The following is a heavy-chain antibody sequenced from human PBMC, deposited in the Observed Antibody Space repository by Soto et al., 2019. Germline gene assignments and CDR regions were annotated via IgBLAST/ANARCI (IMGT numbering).Heavy chain of an antibody. J-gene: IGHJ5*02. CDR3: AGSGYDPPNGSWYWFDP. D-gene: IGHD5-12*01. CDR2: LIPIFGTA. CDR1: GGTFSSYA. Sequence: QVQLVQSGAEVKKPGSSVKVSCKASGGTFSSYAISWVRQAPGQGLEWMGGLIPIFGTANYAQKFQGRVTMTGDESTSTAYMELSSLRSEDTAVYYCAGSGYDPPNGSWYWFDPWGQGTLVTVAS. V-gene: IGHV1-69*12.